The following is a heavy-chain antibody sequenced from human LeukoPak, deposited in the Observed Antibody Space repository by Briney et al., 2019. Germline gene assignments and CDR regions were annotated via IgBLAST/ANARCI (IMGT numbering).Heavy chain of an antibody. D-gene: IGHD1-26*01. CDR2: ISGSGDNT. CDR1: GFTFSSHG. J-gene: IGHJ6*03. CDR3: AKVSEGATYYYMDV. V-gene: IGHV3-23*01. Sequence: GGTLRLSCVASGFTFSSHGMGWVRQAPGKGLEWVSTISGSGDNTYYADSVKGRFTISRDNSKNTLYLQMNSLRAEDTAVYYCAKVSEGATYYYMDVWGKGTTVTISS.